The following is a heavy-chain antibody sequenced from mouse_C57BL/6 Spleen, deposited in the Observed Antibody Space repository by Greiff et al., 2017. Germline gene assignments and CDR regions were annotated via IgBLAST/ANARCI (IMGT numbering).Heavy chain of an antibody. D-gene: IGHD2-4*01. J-gene: IGHJ4*01. CDR3: ARDIYYDYDGEGYYAMDY. Sequence: EVKLMESGGGLVKPGGSLKLSCAASGFTFSSYALSWVRQTPEKRLEWVATISDGGSYTYYPDNVKGRFTISRDNAKNNLYLQMSHLKSEDTAMYYCARDIYYDYDGEGYYAMDYWGQGTSVTVSS. V-gene: IGHV5-4*01. CDR1: GFTFSSYA. CDR2: ISDGGSYT.